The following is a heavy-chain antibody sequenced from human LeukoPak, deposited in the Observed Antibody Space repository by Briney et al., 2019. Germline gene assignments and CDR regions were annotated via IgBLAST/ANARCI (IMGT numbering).Heavy chain of an antibody. CDR1: GYTFTGYY. V-gene: IGHV1-2*02. Sequence: ASVKVSCRASGYTFTGYYMHWVRQAPGQGLEWMGWINPDSGGTKYAQKFQGRVIMTRDTSISTAYMELSSLRSDDTAFYYCARDYSSGWPEYLQHWGQGTLVTVSS. CDR3: ARDYSSGWPEYLQH. D-gene: IGHD6-25*01. J-gene: IGHJ1*01. CDR2: INPDSGGT.